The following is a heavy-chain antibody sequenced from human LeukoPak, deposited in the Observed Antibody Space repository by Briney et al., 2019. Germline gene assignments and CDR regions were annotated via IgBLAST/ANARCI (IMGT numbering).Heavy chain of an antibody. J-gene: IGHJ5*02. CDR3: ARHPAAQNWFDP. D-gene: IGHD6-25*01. Sequence: SETLSLTCIVSGGYISSGNYYWDWIRQPPGKGLEWIGNVHHSGTIYYNPSLSSRVTMNVDKSKNQFSLKLTSVTAADTAIYYCARHPAAQNWFDPWGQGALVTVSS. CDR1: GGYISSGNYY. V-gene: IGHV4-39*01. CDR2: VHHSGTI.